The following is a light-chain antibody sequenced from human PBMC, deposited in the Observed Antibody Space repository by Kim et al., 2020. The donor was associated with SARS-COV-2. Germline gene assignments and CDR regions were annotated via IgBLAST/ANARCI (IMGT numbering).Light chain of an antibody. V-gene: IGKV1-39*01. CDR2: AAS. CDR3: QQSYSTPRT. CDR1: QSISSY. Sequence: DIQMTQSPSSLSASVGDRVTITCRASQSISSYLNWYQQKPGKAPKLLIYAASSLQSGVPSRFSGSGSGTDFTLTISSLQPEDFATYYCQQSYSTPRTVSQGTKLEI. J-gene: IGKJ2*01.